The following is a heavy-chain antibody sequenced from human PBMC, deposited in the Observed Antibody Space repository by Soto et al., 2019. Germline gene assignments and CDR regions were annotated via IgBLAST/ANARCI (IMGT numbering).Heavy chain of an antibody. CDR1: GGSISSDDYY. D-gene: IGHD3-22*01. CDR3: ARHYYDSSGYYSHYYFDY. V-gene: IGHV4-30-4*01. CDR2: IYYSGST. Sequence: SETLSLTCTVSGGSISSDDYYWSWIRQPPGKGLEWIGYIYYSGSTYYNPSLKSRVTISVDTSKNQFSLKLSSVTAADTAVYYCARHYYDSSGYYSHYYFDYWGQGTLVTVSS. J-gene: IGHJ4*02.